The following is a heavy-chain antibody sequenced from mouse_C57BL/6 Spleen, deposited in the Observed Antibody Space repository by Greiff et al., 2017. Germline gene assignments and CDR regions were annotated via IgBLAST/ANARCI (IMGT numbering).Heavy chain of an antibody. D-gene: IGHD2-2*01. Sequence: VQLQQPGAELVKPGASVKMSCKASGYTFPSYWITWVKQRPGQGLEWIGDIYPGSGSTNYNEKFKSKATLTVDTSSSTAYMQLSSRTSEDASVYYCARWEGLQRAMDYWGQGTSVTVSS. J-gene: IGHJ4*01. CDR2: IYPGSGST. CDR1: GYTFPSYW. V-gene: IGHV1-55*01. CDR3: ARWEGLQRAMDY.